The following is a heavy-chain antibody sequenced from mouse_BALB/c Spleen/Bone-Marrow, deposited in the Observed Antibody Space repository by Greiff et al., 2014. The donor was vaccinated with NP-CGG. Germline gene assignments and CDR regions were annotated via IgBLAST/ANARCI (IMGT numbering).Heavy chain of an antibody. CDR1: GFTFSDYY. V-gene: IGHV5-4*02. D-gene: IGHD2-10*02. CDR3: ARSGERYGAMDY. CDR2: ISDGGGYT. Sequence: EVKLVESGGGLVKPGGSLKLSCAASGFTFSDYYMYWVRQTPEKRLEWVATISDGGGYTYYPDSVWGRFTISRDNAMNNLYLQMSSLKSEDTAMYYCARSGERYGAMDYWGQGTSVTVFS. J-gene: IGHJ4*01.